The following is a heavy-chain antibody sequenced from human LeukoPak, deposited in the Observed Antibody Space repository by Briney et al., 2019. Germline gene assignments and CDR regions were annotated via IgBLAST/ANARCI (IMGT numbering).Heavy chain of an antibody. Sequence: GGSLRLSCAASGFTFSSSAMSWVRQAPGKGLYWVSAISGSGTGTYYADSVKGRFTTSRDNSKNTLYLQMNSLRAEDTAVYYCAKEGGTGTRFDYWGQGTLVTVSS. V-gene: IGHV3-23*01. CDR2: ISGSGTGT. D-gene: IGHD1-7*01. J-gene: IGHJ4*02. CDR3: AKEGGTGTRFDY. CDR1: GFTFSSSA.